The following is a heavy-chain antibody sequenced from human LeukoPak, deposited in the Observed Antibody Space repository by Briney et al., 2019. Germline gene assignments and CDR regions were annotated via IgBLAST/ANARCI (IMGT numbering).Heavy chain of an antibody. CDR2: IKSDGSST. CDR3: ARVGSYDFWSGGSYFDY. D-gene: IGHD3-3*01. Sequence: GGSLRLSCAASGFTFSSYSMNWVRQAPGKGLEWVSRIKSDGSSTSYADSVKGRFTISRDNAKNTLYLQMNSLRAEDTAVYYCARVGSYDFWSGGSYFDYWGQGTLVTVSS. CDR1: GFTFSSYS. V-gene: IGHV3-74*01. J-gene: IGHJ4*02.